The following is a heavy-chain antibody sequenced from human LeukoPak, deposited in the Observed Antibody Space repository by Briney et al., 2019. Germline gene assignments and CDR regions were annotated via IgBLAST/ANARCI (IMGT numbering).Heavy chain of an antibody. CDR1: GGSISSYY. CDR2: IYYSGNT. D-gene: IGHD1-14*01. Sequence: PSETLSLTCTVSGGSISSYYWSWIRQPPGKGLEYIGYIYYSGNTNSNPSLNSRVTISVDTSKNQFSLKLSSATAADTAVYYCARRGSGASLEYYFDLWGRGTLVTVSS. V-gene: IGHV4-59*08. CDR3: ARRGSGASLEYYFDL. J-gene: IGHJ2*01.